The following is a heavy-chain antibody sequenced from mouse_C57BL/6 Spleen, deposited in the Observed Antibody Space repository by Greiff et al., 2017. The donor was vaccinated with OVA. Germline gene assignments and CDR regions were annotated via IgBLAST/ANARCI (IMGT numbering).Heavy chain of an antibody. Sequence: DVNLLSSWGVLLKPGCSLKLSCASSGFTFSIYAMSWVRQTPEKRLEWVATISDGGSYTYYPDNVKGRFTISRDNAKNNLYLQMSHLKSEDTAMYYCARDEGDWAWFAYWGQGTLVTVSA. CDR1: GFTFSIYA. CDR3: ARDEGDWAWFAY. D-gene: IGHD4-1*01. CDR2: ISDGGSYT. J-gene: IGHJ3*01. V-gene: IGHV5-4*01.